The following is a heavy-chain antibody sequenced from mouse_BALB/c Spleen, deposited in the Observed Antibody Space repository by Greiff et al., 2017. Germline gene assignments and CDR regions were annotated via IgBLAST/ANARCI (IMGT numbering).Heavy chain of an antibody. Sequence: EVKLMESGGGLVQPGGSRKLSCAASGFTFSSFGMHWVRQAPEKGLEWVAYISSGSSTIYYADTVKGRFTISRDNPKNTLFLQMTSLRSEDTAMYYCAYTGFAYWGQGTLVTVSA. D-gene: IGHD2-12*01. CDR2: ISSGSSTI. J-gene: IGHJ3*01. CDR1: GFTFSSFG. CDR3: AYTGFAY. V-gene: IGHV5-17*02.